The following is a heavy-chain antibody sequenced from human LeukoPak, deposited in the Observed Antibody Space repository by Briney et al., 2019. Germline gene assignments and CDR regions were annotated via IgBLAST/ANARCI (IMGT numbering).Heavy chain of an antibody. V-gene: IGHV3-23*01. CDR1: GFTFSSYA. D-gene: IGHD3-10*01. J-gene: IGHJ3*02. CDR3: AKGYSGSYPGRDAFDI. CDR2: ISGSGGST. Sequence: PGGSLRLSCAASGFTFSSYAMSWVRQAPGKGLEWVSAISGSGGSTYYADSVKGRFTISRDNSKNTLYLQMNSLRAEDTAVYYCAKGYSGSYPGRDAFDIWGQGTMVTVSS.